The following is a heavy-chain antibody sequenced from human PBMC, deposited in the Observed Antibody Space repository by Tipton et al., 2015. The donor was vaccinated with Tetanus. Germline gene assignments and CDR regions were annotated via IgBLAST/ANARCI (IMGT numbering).Heavy chain of an antibody. CDR1: GITVSGNY. V-gene: IGHV3-66*02. CDR2: LYTDGRT. Sequence: SLRLSCAASGITVSGNYWSWVRQAPGKGLEWVSLLYTDGRTYYADSVKGRFTISRDNSKNALYLQMNGLRAEDTAVYYCAKGWGSLDHWGQGTLVTVSS. D-gene: IGHD7-27*01. CDR3: AKGWGSLDH. J-gene: IGHJ4*02.